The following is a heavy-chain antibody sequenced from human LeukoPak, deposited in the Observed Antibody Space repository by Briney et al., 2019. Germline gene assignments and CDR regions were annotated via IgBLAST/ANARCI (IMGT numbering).Heavy chain of an antibody. CDR1: GFTFSSFW. CDR2: IKQAGSGK. V-gene: IGHV3-7*01. J-gene: IGHJ4*02. Sequence: GGTLRLSCAASGFTFSSFWMTWVRQAPGKGLEWVANIKQAGSGKYYLALVKGRFTISRDNAKNSWYLQMNSLRAENTAVYYCARNRWRDGYNEIDYWGQVTLVTVSS. CDR3: ARNRWRDGYNEIDY. D-gene: IGHD5-24*01.